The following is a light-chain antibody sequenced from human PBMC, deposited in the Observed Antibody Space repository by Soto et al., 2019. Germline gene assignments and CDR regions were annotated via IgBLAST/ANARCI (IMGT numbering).Light chain of an antibody. CDR1: SSDVGGYNY. CDR3: CSFAGTYIFVI. V-gene: IGLV2-11*01. J-gene: IGLJ2*01. CDR2: DVS. Sequence: QSALTQPRSVSGSPGQSVTISCSGTSSDVGGYNYVSWYQQHPGKAPKLMIYDVSKRPSGVPDRFSGSKSGNTASLTISGRQTADEADYYCCSFAGTYIFVIFGGGTKLTVL.